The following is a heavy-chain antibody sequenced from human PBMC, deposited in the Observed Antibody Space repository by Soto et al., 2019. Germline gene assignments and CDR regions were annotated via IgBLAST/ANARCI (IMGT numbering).Heavy chain of an antibody. Sequence: SETLSLTCAVYGGSFSGYYWSWIRQPPGKGLEWIGEINHSGSTNYNPSLKSRVTISVDTSKNQFSLKLSSVTAADTAVYYCARGRALPRGEITMVRGVKRYYYMDVWGKGTTVTVSS. CDR2: INHSGST. CDR1: GGSFSGYY. J-gene: IGHJ6*03. V-gene: IGHV4-34*01. D-gene: IGHD3-10*01. CDR3: ARGRALPRGEITMVRGVKRYYYMDV.